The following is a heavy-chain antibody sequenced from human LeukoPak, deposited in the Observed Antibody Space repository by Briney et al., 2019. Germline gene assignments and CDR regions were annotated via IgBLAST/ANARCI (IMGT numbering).Heavy chain of an antibody. Sequence: SETLSLTCTVSGGPISSYYWSWIRQPPGKGLEWIGYIYYSGSTNYNPSLKSRVTISVDTSKNQFSLKLSSVTAADTAVYYCASRLDTAMVEEWGQGTLVTVSS. D-gene: IGHD5-18*01. CDR2: IYYSGST. CDR3: ASRLDTAMVEE. CDR1: GGPISSYY. J-gene: IGHJ4*02. V-gene: IGHV4-59*01.